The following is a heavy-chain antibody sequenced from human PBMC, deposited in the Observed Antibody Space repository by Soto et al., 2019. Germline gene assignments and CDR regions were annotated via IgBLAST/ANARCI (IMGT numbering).Heavy chain of an antibody. CDR3: ARDLSYGDPQGYYYGMDV. V-gene: IGHV1-18*01. D-gene: IGHD4-17*01. J-gene: IGHJ6*02. CDR1: GYTFTSYG. Sequence: QVQLVQSGAEVKKPGASVKVSCKASGYTFTSYGISWVRQAPGQGLEWMGWISAYNGNTNYAQKLQGRVTMTTDTSTSTAYMELRSLRSADTAVYYCARDLSYGDPQGYYYGMDVWGQGTTVTVSS. CDR2: ISAYNGNT.